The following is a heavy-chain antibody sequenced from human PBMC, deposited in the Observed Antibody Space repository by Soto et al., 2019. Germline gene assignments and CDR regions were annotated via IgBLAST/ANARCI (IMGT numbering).Heavy chain of an antibody. CDR1: GGSISSYY. CDR3: ARATPTCYGLYYYYGMDV. V-gene: IGHV4-59*01. J-gene: IGHJ6*02. Sequence: QVQLQESGPGLVKPSETLSLTCTVAGGSISSYYWSWIRQPPRKGLEWIGYIYYSGSTNYNPSLKSRVTISVDTSKNQFSLKLSSVTAADTAVYYCARATPTCYGLYYYYGMDVWGQGTTVTVSS. CDR2: IYYSGST. D-gene: IGHD4-17*01.